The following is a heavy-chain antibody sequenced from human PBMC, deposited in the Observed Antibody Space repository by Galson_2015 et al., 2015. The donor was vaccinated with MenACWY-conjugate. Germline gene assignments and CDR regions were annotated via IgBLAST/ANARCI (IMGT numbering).Heavy chain of an antibody. CDR3: ARWAYCSGGSCHRYDH. CDR1: GFTFSSHW. CDR2: IKQDGSDK. Sequence: SLRLSCAASGFTFSSHWMSWVRQAPGKGLEWVASIKQDGSDKYYVDSVKGRFTISRDNAKNSLYLQMNSLRAEDTAIYYCARWAYCSGGSCHRYDHWGQGTLVTVSS. V-gene: IGHV3-7*03. D-gene: IGHD2-15*01. J-gene: IGHJ4*02.